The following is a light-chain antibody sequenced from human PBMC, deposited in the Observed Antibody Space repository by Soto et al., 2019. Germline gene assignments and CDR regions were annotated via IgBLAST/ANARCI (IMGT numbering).Light chain of an antibody. J-gene: IGKJ4*01. V-gene: IGKV3-20*01. CDR2: GAS. CDR3: QQYGSSPLT. Sequence: EIVLTQSPGTLSLSPGERATLSCRASQSFSSSSLAWYQQKPGQAPRLLIYGASSRATGIPDRFSGSGSGTDFTLIISRLEPEDFAVYYCQQYGSSPLTFGGGTKGDIK. CDR1: QSFSSSS.